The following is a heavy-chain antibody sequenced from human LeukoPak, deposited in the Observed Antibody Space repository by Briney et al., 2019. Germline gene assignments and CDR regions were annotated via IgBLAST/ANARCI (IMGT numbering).Heavy chain of an antibody. CDR1: GFTFSSYW. Sequence: PGGSLRLSCAASGFTFSSYWMSWVRQAPGKGLEWVANIKQDGSEKYYVDSVKGRFTISRDNAKNSLYLQMNSLRAEDTAFYYCAKDSSGWNLRYFHHWGQGALVTVSS. D-gene: IGHD6-19*01. CDR3: AKDSSGWNLRYFHH. CDR2: IKQDGSEK. V-gene: IGHV3-7*03. J-gene: IGHJ1*01.